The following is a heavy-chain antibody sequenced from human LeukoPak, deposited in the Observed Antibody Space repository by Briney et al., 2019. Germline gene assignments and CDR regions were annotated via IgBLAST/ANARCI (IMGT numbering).Heavy chain of an antibody. V-gene: IGHV3-33*06. J-gene: IGHJ4*02. CDR1: GFTFSSYG. CDR3: AKEPYCSGGSCYQI. D-gene: IGHD2-15*01. Sequence: GGSLRLSCAASGFTFSSYGMHWVRQAPGKGLEWVAVIWYDGSNKYYADSVKGRFTISRDNSKNTLYLQMDSLRAEDTAVYYCAKEPYCSGGSCYQIWGQGTLVTVSS. CDR2: IWYDGSNK.